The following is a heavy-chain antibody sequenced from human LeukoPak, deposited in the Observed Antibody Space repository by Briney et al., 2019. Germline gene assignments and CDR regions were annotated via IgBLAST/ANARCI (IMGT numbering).Heavy chain of an antibody. D-gene: IGHD5-18*01. J-gene: IGHJ5*02. CDR3: AKVSAARYGNWFDP. CDR2: ISYDGSNK. Sequence: PGGSLRLSCAAYGFTFSSYGMHWVRQAPGKGLEWVAVISYDGSNKYYADSVKGRFTISRDNSKNTLYLQMNSLRAEDTAVYYCAKVSAARYGNWFDPWGQGTLVTVSS. CDR1: GFTFSSYG. V-gene: IGHV3-30*18.